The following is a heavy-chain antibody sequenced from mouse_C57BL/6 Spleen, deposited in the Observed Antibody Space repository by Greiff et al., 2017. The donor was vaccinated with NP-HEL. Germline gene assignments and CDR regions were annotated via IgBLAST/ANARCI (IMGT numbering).Heavy chain of an antibody. CDR2: IDPSDSYT. CDR1: GYTFTSYW. CDR3: ASRGGYFDY. Sequence: QVQLKQPGAELVMPGASVKLSCKASGYTFTSYWMHWVKQRPGQGLEWIGEIDPSDSYTNYNQKFKGKSTLTVDKSSSTAYMQLSSLTSEDSAVYYCASRGGYFDYWGQGTTLTVSS. J-gene: IGHJ2*01. V-gene: IGHV1-69*01.